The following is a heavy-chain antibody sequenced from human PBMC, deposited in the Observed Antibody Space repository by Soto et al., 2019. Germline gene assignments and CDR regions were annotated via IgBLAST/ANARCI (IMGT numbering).Heavy chain of an antibody. CDR3: ARRNYYEDTGTFKN. D-gene: IGHD1-26*01. CDR2: FSGKNGNT. J-gene: IGHJ4*02. Sequence: QVHLVQSGGELKKPGASVKVSCKASGYSFSDFGITWVRQAPGQGLEWMGWFSGKNGNTNYAQKDNGRVTLTADTSTSTAYMEISALTSDATGIYYWARRNYYEDTGTFKNWGQGTPITVFS. V-gene: IGHV1-18*04. CDR1: GYSFSDFG.